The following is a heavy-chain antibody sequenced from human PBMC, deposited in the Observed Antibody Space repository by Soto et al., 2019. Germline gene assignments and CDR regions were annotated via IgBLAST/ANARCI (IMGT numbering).Heavy chain of an antibody. CDR3: AKDLAHYDSSGYGAFDI. CDR1: GFTFSSYA. V-gene: IGHV3-23*01. CDR2: MSGSGGRI. D-gene: IGHD3-22*01. Sequence: EVQLLESGGGLVQPGGSLRLSCAVSGFTFSSYAMTWVRQAPGKGLEWVSLMSGSGGRIVYADSVKGRFTISRDNSKNTLYLQMNSLRAEDTAVYYCAKDLAHYDSSGYGAFDIWGQGTMVTVSS. J-gene: IGHJ3*02.